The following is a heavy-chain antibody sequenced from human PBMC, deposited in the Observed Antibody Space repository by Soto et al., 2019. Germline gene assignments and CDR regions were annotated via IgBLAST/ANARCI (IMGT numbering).Heavy chain of an antibody. CDR1: GGTFSSYT. Sequence: QVHLVQSGAEVKKPGSSVKVSCKASGGTFSSYTISWVRQAPGQGLEWMGRIIPILGIANYAQKFKGRVTINADKSTRTDYMELSSLRSEDTAVYYCARDSYDSSGYPLYWGQGTLVTVSS. D-gene: IGHD3-22*01. CDR2: IIPILGIA. CDR3: ARDSYDSSGYPLY. V-gene: IGHV1-69*08. J-gene: IGHJ4*02.